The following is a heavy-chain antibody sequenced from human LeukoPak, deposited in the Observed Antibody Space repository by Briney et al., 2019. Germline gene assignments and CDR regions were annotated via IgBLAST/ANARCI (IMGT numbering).Heavy chain of an antibody. CDR3: ARDGLGASTHLDDY. CDR1: GGSISSSNYY. V-gene: IGHV4-61*02. Sequence: SQTLSLTCSVSGGSISSSNYYWSWIRQPAGKGLEWIGRIYTSESTNYNPSLKSRVTISVDTSRNQFSLKLSSVTAADTAVYYCARDGLGASTHLDDYWGQGTLVTVSS. J-gene: IGHJ4*02. D-gene: IGHD1-26*01. CDR2: IYTSEST.